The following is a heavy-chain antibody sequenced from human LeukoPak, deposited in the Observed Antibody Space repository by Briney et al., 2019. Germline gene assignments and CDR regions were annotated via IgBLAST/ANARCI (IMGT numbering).Heavy chain of an antibody. Sequence: GESLKISCKGSGYSFSNYWIGWVRQMPGKGLEWMGIIYPGDSDVIYSPSFQGQVTISADKSITTAYLQWSSLKASDTAMYYCARPAYASSWYYFDYWSQGTLVTVSS. V-gene: IGHV5-51*01. CDR1: GYSFSNYW. CDR3: ARPAYASSWYYFDY. J-gene: IGHJ4*02. D-gene: IGHD6-13*01. CDR2: IYPGDSDV.